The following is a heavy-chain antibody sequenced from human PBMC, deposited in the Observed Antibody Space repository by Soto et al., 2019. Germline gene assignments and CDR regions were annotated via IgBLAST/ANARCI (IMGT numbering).Heavy chain of an antibody. CDR3: ARDMSYSDAFDI. J-gene: IGHJ3*02. V-gene: IGHV3-21*01. CDR2: IDTRGSYI. D-gene: IGHD1-26*01. Sequence: GGSLRLSCAVSGFTFSNYGMNWVRQAPGKGLEWVSSIDTRGSYIYYLDSVRGRFTISRDNAKNSLYLQMNSLRADDAAVYYWARDMSYSDAFDIWGQGTVVTVS. CDR1: GFTFSNYG.